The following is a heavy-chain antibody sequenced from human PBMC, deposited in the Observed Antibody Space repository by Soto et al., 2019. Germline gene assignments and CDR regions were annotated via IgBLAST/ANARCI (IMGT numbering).Heavy chain of an antibody. CDR2: INSDGSST. Sequence: EVQLVESGGGLVQPGGSLRLSCAASGFTFSSYWMHWVRQAPGKGLVWVSRINSDGSSTSYADSVKGRFTISRDNAKNTLYLQMNSLRAEDTTVYYCARVNHRYNWNDGLQYWGQGTLVTVSS. J-gene: IGHJ4*02. CDR1: GFTFSSYW. V-gene: IGHV3-74*01. D-gene: IGHD1-20*01. CDR3: ARVNHRYNWNDGLQY.